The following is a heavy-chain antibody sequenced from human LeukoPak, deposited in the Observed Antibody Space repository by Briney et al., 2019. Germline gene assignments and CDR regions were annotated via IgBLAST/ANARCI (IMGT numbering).Heavy chain of an antibody. CDR1: GFNFTNYV. J-gene: IGHJ3*01. Sequence: PGGSLRLSCAASGFNFTNYVMGWVRQAPGKGLEWVSAFSGSGGHTYCADAVEGRFTISRDTSKNTLYLQMNSLRAEDTAVYYCAKGRRTFIVVVIDAFDVWGQGTMVTVSS. D-gene: IGHD3-22*01. CDR3: AKGRRTFIVVVIDAFDV. CDR2: FSGSGGHT. V-gene: IGHV3-23*01.